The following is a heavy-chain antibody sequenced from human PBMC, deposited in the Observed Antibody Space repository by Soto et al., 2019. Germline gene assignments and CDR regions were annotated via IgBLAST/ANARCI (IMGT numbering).Heavy chain of an antibody. J-gene: IGHJ4*02. V-gene: IGHV3-23*01. CDR2: ISGSGGTT. CDR3: AKGNTMIMVGPLTY. CDR1: GFTFSGSA. Sequence: PGGSLRLSCAASGFTFSGSAMSWVRQAPGKGLEWVSAISGSGGTTYYANSVKGRFTISRDNSKNTLFLQMNSLRAADTAVYYCAKGNTMIMVGPLTYWGQGTLVTVYS. D-gene: IGHD3-22*01.